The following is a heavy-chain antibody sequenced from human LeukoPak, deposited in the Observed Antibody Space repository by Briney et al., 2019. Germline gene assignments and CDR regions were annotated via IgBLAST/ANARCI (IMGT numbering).Heavy chain of an antibody. J-gene: IGHJ4*02. V-gene: IGHV3-73*01. CDR3: TRQTYDILTGYYTFDY. CDR2: IRSKANSYAT. D-gene: IGHD3-9*01. Sequence: GGSLRLSCAASGFTFSDSAMHWVRQASGKGLEWVGRIRSKANSYATAYAASVKGRFTISRDDSKNTAYLQMNSLKTEDTAVYYCTRQTYDILTGYYTFDYWGQGTLVTVSS. CDR1: GFTFSDSA.